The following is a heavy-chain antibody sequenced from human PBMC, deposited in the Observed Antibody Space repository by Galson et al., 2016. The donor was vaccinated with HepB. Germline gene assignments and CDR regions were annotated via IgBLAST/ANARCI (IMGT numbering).Heavy chain of an antibody. CDR2: IKVDGSEK. D-gene: IGHD3-22*01. CDR1: GFTFSSYW. J-gene: IGHJ4*02. Sequence: SLRLSCAASGFTFSSYWMSWVRQAPGKGLEWVANIKVDGSEKSYVDSVKGRFTISRGNAKNSLYLQMNSLRAEDTAVYYCATGYYHDSSGYYHHFDYWGQGTLVTVSS. V-gene: IGHV3-7*01. CDR3: ATGYYHDSSGYYHHFDY.